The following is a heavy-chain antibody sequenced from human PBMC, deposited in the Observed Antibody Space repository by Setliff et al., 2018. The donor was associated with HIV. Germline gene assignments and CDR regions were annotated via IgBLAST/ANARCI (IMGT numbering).Heavy chain of an antibody. V-gene: IGHV4-39*07. D-gene: IGHD3-10*01. CDR1: GGSINSTSYY. J-gene: IGHJ5*02. CDR3: ARGRYYGSGSYYPMSFDP. CDR2: IYTSGST. Sequence: PSETLSLTCTVSGGSINSTSYYWGWIRQPPGNGLEWIGRIYTSGSTNYNPSLKSRVTMSVDTSKNQFSLKLSSVTAADTAVYYCARGRYYGSGSYYPMSFDPWGQGTLVTVSS.